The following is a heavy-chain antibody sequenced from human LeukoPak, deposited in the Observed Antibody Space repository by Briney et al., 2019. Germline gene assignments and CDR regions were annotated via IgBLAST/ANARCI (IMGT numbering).Heavy chain of an antibody. CDR1: GYTFTGYY. CDR3: APIAAAGSTADY. Sequence: ASVKVSCKASGYTFTGYYMHWVRQAPGQGLEWMGWINPNSGGTNYAQKFQGRVTMTRDTSISTAYMELSRLRSDDTAVYYCAPIAAAGSTADYWGQGTLVTVSS. V-gene: IGHV1-2*02. CDR2: INPNSGGT. D-gene: IGHD6-13*01. J-gene: IGHJ4*02.